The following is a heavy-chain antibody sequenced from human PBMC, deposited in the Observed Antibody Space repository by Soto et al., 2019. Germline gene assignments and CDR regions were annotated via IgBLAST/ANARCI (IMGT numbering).Heavy chain of an antibody. Sequence: ASVKVSCEASGYTFNSYCMHWLQHAPGQGLEWLRIITPSGGSTSYAQKFQGRVTLTSDTSTRTVYMELSSLRSEDTAVYYCARYLWGYYESSGNSMYYLDYWCQGTLVTVSS. CDR1: GYTFNSYC. CDR2: ITPSGGST. V-gene: IGHV1-46*02. CDR3: ARYLWGYYESSGNSMYYLDY. D-gene: IGHD3-22*01. J-gene: IGHJ4*02.